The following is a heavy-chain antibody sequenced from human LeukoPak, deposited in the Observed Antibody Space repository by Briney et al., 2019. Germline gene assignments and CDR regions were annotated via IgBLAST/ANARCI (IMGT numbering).Heavy chain of an antibody. D-gene: IGHD4-17*01. J-gene: IGHJ5*01. CDR1: GSSFSSYG. Sequence: GGSLRLSCVVSGSSFSSYGMHWVRQAPGKGLEWVAVIWFDGSTKHYADSVRSRFTISRDNSQNPLNLQMNSLRAEDTAVYYCARDVHSTYGDFDSWGQGTLVTVSS. CDR2: IWFDGSTK. CDR3: ARDVHSTYGDFDS. V-gene: IGHV3-33*01.